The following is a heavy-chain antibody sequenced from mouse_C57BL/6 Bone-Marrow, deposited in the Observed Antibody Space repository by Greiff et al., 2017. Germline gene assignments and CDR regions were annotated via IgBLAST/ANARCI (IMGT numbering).Heavy chain of an antibody. J-gene: IGHJ4*01. CDR2: IYPRSGNT. V-gene: IGHV1-81*01. Sequence: QVQLQQSGAELARPGASVKLSCKASGYTFTSYGISWVKQRPGQGLEWIGEIYPRSGNTYYNEKFKGKATLTADKSTRTAYMELRSLTSEDSAVYFCARTYGSSYYAMDYWGQGTSVTVSA. CDR3: ARTYGSSYYAMDY. D-gene: IGHD1-1*01. CDR1: GYTFTSYG.